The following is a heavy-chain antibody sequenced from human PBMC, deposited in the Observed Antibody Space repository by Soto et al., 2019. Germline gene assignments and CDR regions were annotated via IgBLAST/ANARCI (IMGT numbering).Heavy chain of an antibody. J-gene: IGHJ5*02. V-gene: IGHV4-34*01. D-gene: IGHD5-18*01. Sequence: QVQLQQWGAGLLKPSETLSLTCAVYGGSFSGYYWSWIRQPPRKGLEWIGEINHSGSTNYNPSLKSRVTISVDTSKNQFSLKLSSVTAADTAVYYCARGQTQKPRYSYGYFNWFDPWGQGTLVTVSS. CDR3: ARGQTQKPRYSYGYFNWFDP. CDR2: INHSGST. CDR1: GGSFSGYY.